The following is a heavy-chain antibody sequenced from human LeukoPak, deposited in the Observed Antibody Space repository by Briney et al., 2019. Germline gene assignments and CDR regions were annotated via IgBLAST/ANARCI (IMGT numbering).Heavy chain of an antibody. D-gene: IGHD4-17*01. CDR3: ARLTVTDLYYFDY. V-gene: IGHV4-39*01. CDR2: IYYSGST. CDR1: GGSISSSSYY. J-gene: IGHJ4*02. Sequence: PSETLSLTCTVSGGSISSSSYYRGWIRQPSGKGLEWIGSIYYSGSTYYNPSLKSRVTISVDTSKNQFSLKLSSVTAADTAVYYCARLTVTDLYYFDYWGQGTLVTVSS.